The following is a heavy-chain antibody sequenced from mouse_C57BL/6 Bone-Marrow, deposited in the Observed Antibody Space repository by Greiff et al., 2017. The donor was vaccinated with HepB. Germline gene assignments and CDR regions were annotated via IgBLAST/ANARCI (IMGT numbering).Heavy chain of an antibody. CDR1: GYTFTSYW. Sequence: QVHVKQPGAELVKPGASVKMSCKASGYTFTSYWITWVKQRPGQGLEWIGDIYPGSGSTNYNEKFKSKATLTVDTSSSTAYMQLSSLTSEDSAVYYCARAIYDGYYEFAYWGQGTLVTVSA. CDR2: IYPGSGST. J-gene: IGHJ3*01. CDR3: ARAIYDGYYEFAY. D-gene: IGHD2-3*01. V-gene: IGHV1-55*01.